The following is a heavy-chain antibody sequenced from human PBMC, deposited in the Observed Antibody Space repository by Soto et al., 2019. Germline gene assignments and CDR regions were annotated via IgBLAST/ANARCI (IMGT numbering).Heavy chain of an antibody. CDR2: ISGSGGTT. Sequence: GGSLKLSCAASGFTFSSYAMSWVRQAPGKGLEWVSAISGSGGTTYYADSVKGRFTISRDNSKNTLYLQMNSLRAEDTAVYYCAKVGFMGISGSLNWFDPWGQGTLVTVSS. CDR1: GFTFSSYA. J-gene: IGHJ5*02. D-gene: IGHD3-10*01. V-gene: IGHV3-23*01. CDR3: AKVGFMGISGSLNWFDP.